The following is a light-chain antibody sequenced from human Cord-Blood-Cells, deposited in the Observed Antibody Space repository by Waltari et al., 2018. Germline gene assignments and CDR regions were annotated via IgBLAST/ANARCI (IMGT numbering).Light chain of an antibody. CDR1: QSLSSY. CDR2: AAS. CDR3: QQSYSTLWT. J-gene: IGKJ1*01. V-gene: IGKV1-39*01. Sequence: DIQMTPSPSSLSASVGDSVTITCRASQSLSSYLNWYQQKPGKAPKLLIYAASSLQSGAPSRFSGSGSGTDFTLTISSLQPEDFATYYCQQSYSTLWTFGQGTKVEIK.